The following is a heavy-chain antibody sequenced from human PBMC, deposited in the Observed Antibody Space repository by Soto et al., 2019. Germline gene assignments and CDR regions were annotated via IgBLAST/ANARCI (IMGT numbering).Heavy chain of an antibody. CDR1: GFTFSSYA. Sequence: GGSLRLSCAASGFTFSSYAMHWVRQAPGKGLEWVAVISYDGSNKYYADSVKGRFTTSRDNSKNTLYLQMNSLRAEDTAVYYCARASVPNYSSSSLGGTGKFDYWGQGTLVTVSS. CDR2: ISYDGSNK. CDR3: ARASVPNYSSSSLGGTGKFDY. D-gene: IGHD6-6*01. J-gene: IGHJ4*02. V-gene: IGHV3-30-3*01.